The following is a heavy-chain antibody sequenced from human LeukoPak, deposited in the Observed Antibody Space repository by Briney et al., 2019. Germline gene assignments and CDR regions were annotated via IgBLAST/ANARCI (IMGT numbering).Heavy chain of an antibody. V-gene: IGHV4-38-2*02. CDR2: IYHSGTT. Sequence: SETLSLTCSVSGYSTSSDDYWGWIRLPPGKVLEWIASIYHSGTTFYNPSLKSRVAISLDTSQNQFSLRLNSVTAADTAIYYCVKVGGKSESRYFDRWGQGTLVTVSS. D-gene: IGHD3-16*01. CDR3: VKVGGKSESRYFDR. CDR1: GYSTSSDDY. J-gene: IGHJ4*02.